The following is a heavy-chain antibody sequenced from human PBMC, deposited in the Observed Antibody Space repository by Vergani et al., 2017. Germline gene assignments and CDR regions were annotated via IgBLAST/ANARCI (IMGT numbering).Heavy chain of an antibody. CDR3: ARDSHRYCSGGSCYSNWFDP. CDR1: GGSISSYY. J-gene: IGHJ5*02. CDR2: IYYSGST. D-gene: IGHD2-15*01. V-gene: IGHV4-59*01. Sequence: QVQLQESGPGLVKPSETLSLTCTVSGGSISSYYWSWIRQPPGKGLEWIGYIYYSGSTNYNPSLKSRVTISVDTSKNQFSLKLSSVTAADTAVYYCARDSHRYCSGGSCYSNWFDPWGQGTLVTVSS.